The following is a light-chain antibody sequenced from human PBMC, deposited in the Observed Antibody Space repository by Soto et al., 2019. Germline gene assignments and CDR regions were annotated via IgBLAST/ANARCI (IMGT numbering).Light chain of an antibody. Sequence: QSALTQPPSASGSPGQSVTISCTGTSSDVGGYNYVSWYQQHPGKAPKLMIYEVSKRPSGVPDRFSGSKSGNTASLTISGLKTDDEADYYCQSYHSGNVVFGGGTKLTVL. CDR3: QSYHSGNVV. J-gene: IGLJ2*01. CDR1: SSDVGGYNY. CDR2: EVS. V-gene: IGLV2-8*01.